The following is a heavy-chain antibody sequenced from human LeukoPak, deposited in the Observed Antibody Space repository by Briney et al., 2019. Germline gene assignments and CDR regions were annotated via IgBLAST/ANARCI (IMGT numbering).Heavy chain of an antibody. CDR2: IYHSGST. Sequence: SSETLSLTCAVSGYSISSGYYWGWIPQPPGKGLEWIGSIYHSGSTYYNPSLKSRVTISVDTSKNQFSLKLSSVTAADTAVYYCARQAGYYYYMDVWGKGTTVTVSS. CDR1: GYSISSGYY. V-gene: IGHV4-38-2*01. J-gene: IGHJ6*03. CDR3: ARQAGYYYYMDV.